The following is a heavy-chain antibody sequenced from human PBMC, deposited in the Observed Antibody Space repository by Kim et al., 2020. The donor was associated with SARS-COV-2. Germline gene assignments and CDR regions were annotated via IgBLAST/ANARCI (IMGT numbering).Heavy chain of an antibody. V-gene: IGHV1-24*01. Sequence: ASVKVSCKVSGYTLTELSMNWVRQAPGKGLEWMGGFDPEDGETIYAQKFQGRVTMTEDTSTDTAYMELSSLRSEDTSVYYCATSITIFGGFDPWGQGTLFTVSS. CDR1: GYTLTELS. CDR2: FDPEDGET. D-gene: IGHD3-3*01. J-gene: IGHJ5*02. CDR3: ATSITIFGGFDP.